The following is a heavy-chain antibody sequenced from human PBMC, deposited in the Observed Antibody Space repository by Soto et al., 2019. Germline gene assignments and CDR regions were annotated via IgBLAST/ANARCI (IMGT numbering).Heavy chain of an antibody. CDR2: ISGSGGST. CDR3: AKRFGTELYCSSTSCYSVYYYYMDV. J-gene: IGHJ6*03. V-gene: IGHV3-23*01. D-gene: IGHD2-2*01. Sequence: GGSLRLSCAASGFTFSSYAMSWVRQAPGKGLEWVSAISGSGGSTYYADSVKGRFTISRDNSKNTLYLQMNSLRAEDTAVYYCAKRFGTELYCSSTSCYSVYYYYMDVWGKGTTVTVSS. CDR1: GFTFSSYA.